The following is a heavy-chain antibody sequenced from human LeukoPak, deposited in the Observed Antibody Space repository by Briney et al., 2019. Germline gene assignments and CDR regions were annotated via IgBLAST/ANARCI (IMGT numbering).Heavy chain of an antibody. J-gene: IGHJ4*02. CDR2: ISSSSSTI. D-gene: IGHD1-26*01. CDR1: GFAFSDYY. Sequence: GGSLRLSCAASGFAFSDYYMNWIRQAPGKGLEWVSYISSSSSTIYYADSVKGRFTISRDNAKNSLCLQMNSLRAEDTAVYYCAREIRGYSYFDYWGQGTLVSVSS. V-gene: IGHV3-11*01. CDR3: AREIRGYSYFDY.